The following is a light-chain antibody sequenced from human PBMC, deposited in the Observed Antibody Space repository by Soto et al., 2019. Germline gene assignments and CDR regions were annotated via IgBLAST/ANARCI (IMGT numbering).Light chain of an antibody. CDR1: SSDIGGYNY. V-gene: IGLV2-14*03. CDR3: SSYTGDNTHV. Sequence: QSVLAQPASVSGSPGQSITISCTGSSSDIGGYNYVSWYQQHPGKAPKLMINDVSNRPSGVSCRFSGSKSGNTASLTISGLQAEDEADYYCSSYTGDNTHVFGSGTKVTVL. J-gene: IGLJ1*01. CDR2: DVS.